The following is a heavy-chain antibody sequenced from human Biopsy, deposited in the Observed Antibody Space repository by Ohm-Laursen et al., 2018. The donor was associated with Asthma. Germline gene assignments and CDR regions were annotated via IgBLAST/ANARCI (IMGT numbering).Heavy chain of an antibody. D-gene: IGHD2-21*02. CDR2: ISYDGRNT. V-gene: IGHV3-30*04. CDR3: ARGGLHYYEYYGMDV. CDR1: GFTFDNYT. Sequence: SLRLSCAASGFTFDNYTMHWVRQARGKGLEWVTIISYDGRNTYYADSVEGRFTISRDNSKNALFLQMSSLRPEDTAVYYCARGGLHYYEYYGMDVWGQGTTVTVSS. J-gene: IGHJ6*02.